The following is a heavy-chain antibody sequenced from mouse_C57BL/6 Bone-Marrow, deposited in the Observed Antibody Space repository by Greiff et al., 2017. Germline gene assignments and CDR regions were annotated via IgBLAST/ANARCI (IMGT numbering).Heavy chain of an antibody. CDR1: GYTFTSYW. CDR3: ARKRIYDGIRY. CDR2: IYPGSGST. Sequence: VQLQQSGAELVKPGASVKMSCKASGYTFTSYWITWVKQRPGQGLEWIGDIYPGSGSTNYNEKFKSKATLTVDTSSSTAYMQLSSLTSEDSAVYYCARKRIYDGIRYWGQGTTLTVAS. V-gene: IGHV1-55*01. J-gene: IGHJ2*01. D-gene: IGHD2-3*01.